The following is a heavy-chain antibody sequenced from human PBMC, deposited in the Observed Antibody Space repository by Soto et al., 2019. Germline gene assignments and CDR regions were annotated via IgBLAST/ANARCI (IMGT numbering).Heavy chain of an antibody. CDR2: IYYSGST. J-gene: IGHJ6*02. V-gene: IGHV4-59*01. Sequence: LSLTCTVSGGSISSYYWSWIRQPPGKGLEWIGYIYYSGSTNYNPSLKSRVTVSVDTSKNQFSLKLSSVTAADTAVYYCARDYPTYYGFWSGYSGGMDVWGQGTTVTVSS. CDR1: GGSISSYY. CDR3: ARDYPTYYGFWSGYSGGMDV. D-gene: IGHD3-3*01.